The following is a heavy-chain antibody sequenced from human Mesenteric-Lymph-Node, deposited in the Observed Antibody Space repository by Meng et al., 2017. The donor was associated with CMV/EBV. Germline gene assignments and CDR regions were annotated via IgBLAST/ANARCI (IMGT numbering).Heavy chain of an antibody. D-gene: IGHD2-8*01. CDR3: AKDRGGHYDPLGYCTNGVCSFDS. Sequence: GESLKISCAASGFPFSSEAMSWVRQAPGKGLEWVSGISFTGYNTYHADSVKGRFTISRDNSRNTLYLQMNSLRAEDTAVYYCAKDRGGHYDPLGYCTNGVCSFDSWGQGTLVTVSS. V-gene: IGHV3-23*01. J-gene: IGHJ4*02. CDR2: ISFTGYNT. CDR1: GFPFSSEA.